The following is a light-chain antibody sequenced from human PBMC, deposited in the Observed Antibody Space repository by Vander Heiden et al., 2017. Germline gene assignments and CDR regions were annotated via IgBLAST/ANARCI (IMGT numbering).Light chain of an antibody. J-gene: IGKJ1*01. Sequence: DIVMTQSPDSLAVSLGERATINCKSSQSVLYSSNNKNYLAWYQQKPGQPPKLLIYWASTRESGVPDRFSGSGSGTDFTLTISSLQAEDVAVYYCQRDDSTPRTFGQGTKVEIK. CDR1: QSVLYSSNNKNY. V-gene: IGKV4-1*01. CDR2: WAS. CDR3: QRDDSTPRT.